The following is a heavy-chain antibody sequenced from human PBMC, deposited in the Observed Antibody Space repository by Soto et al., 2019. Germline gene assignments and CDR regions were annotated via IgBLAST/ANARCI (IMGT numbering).Heavy chain of an antibody. J-gene: IGHJ2*01. Sequence: VQLQGSGPGLLKPSQTLSLTCAVSGASVNSGDYYWSFIRQAPGKGREWLAYIFYTGYTYVNPSLKSRGSISLNTSRNQFSLTLTSVTEADTAMYFCVATGSTDDFWGRGTLVSVSS. D-gene: IGHD2-21*02. CDR1: GASVNSGDYY. CDR2: IFYTGYT. CDR3: VATGSTDDF. V-gene: IGHV4-30-4*01.